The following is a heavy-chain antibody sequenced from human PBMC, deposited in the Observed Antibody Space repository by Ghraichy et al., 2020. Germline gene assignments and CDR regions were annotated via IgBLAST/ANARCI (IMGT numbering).Heavy chain of an antibody. CDR3: ARVHYDSSGYYSEYYFDY. D-gene: IGHD3-22*01. CDR1: GGTFSSYA. J-gene: IGHJ4*02. CDR2: IIPIFGTA. Sequence: SVKVSCKASGGTFSSYAISWVRQAPGQGLEWMGGIIPIFGTANYAQKFQGRVTITADESTSTAYMELSSLRSEDTAVYYCARVHYDSSGYYSEYYFDYWGQGTLVTVSS. V-gene: IGHV1-69*13.